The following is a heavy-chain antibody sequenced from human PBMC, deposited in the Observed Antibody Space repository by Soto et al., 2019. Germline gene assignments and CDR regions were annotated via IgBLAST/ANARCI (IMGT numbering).Heavy chain of an antibody. CDR1: GFTFSSYT. CDR3: AREAGWYALDY. CDR2: ISASNSYI. Sequence: VRLVESGGGLVKPGGSLRLSCAASGFTFSSYTMHWVRQAPGKGLEWVSFISASNSYIYYTDSMKGRFTISRDNADNSLYLQMNSLRAEDTAVYYCAREAGWYALDYWGQGTLVTVSS. V-gene: IGHV3-21*02. D-gene: IGHD6-19*01. J-gene: IGHJ4*02.